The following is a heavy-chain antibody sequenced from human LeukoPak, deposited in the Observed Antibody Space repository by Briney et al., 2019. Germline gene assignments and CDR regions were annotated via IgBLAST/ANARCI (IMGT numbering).Heavy chain of an antibody. CDR1: GGSISSSSYY. V-gene: IGHV4-39*01. Sequence: SETLSLTCTVSGGSISSSSYYWGWIRQPPGKGLEWIGSIYYGGSTYYNPSLKSRVTISVDTSKNQFSLKLSSVTAADTAVYYCASGEVSFWGQGTLVTVSS. D-gene: IGHD1-14*01. CDR3: ASGEVSF. J-gene: IGHJ4*02. CDR2: IYYGGST.